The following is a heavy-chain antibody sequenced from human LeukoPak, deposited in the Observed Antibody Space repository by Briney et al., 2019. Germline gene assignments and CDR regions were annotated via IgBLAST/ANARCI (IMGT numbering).Heavy chain of an antibody. CDR1: GFTFSSYG. CDR3: ARGPGSSVYASAIDY. Sequence: GGSLRLSCAASGFTFSSYGMHWVRQAPGKGPEWAAVIWHDGNNKYYADSVKGRFTISRDNSKNTLYLQMNTLRAEDTAVYYCARGPGSSVYASAIDYWGQGTLVTVSS. CDR2: IWHDGNNK. V-gene: IGHV3-33*01. J-gene: IGHJ4*02. D-gene: IGHD2-8*01.